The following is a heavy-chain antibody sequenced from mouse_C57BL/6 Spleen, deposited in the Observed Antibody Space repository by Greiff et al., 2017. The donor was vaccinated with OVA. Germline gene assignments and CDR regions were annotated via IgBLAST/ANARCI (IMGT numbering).Heavy chain of an antibody. CDR2: LSDGGSYT. D-gene: IGHD2-3*01. V-gene: IGHV5-4*03. J-gene: IGHJ2*01. Sequence: EVKLMESGGGLVKPGGSLKLSCAASGFTFSSYAMSWVRQTPEKRLEWVATLSDGGSYTYYPDNVKGRFPISRDNAKNNLYLQMSHLKAEDTAMYYCARGDGYFDYWGKGTTLTVSS. CDR1: GFTFSSYA. CDR3: ARGDGYFDY.